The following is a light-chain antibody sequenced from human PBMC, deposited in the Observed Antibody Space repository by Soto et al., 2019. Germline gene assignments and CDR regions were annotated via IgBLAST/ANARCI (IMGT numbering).Light chain of an antibody. V-gene: IGKV3-20*01. CDR3: QQFATSRLT. CDR1: QSVSSSY. CDR2: GAS. J-gene: IGKJ4*01. Sequence: EIVLTQSPGTLSLSPGERATLSCRASQSVSSSYLAWYQQKPGQAPRLLIYGASSRATGIPDRFSGSGSGTEFTLTISRLEPVDFAVYYCQQFATSRLTFGGGTKVEI.